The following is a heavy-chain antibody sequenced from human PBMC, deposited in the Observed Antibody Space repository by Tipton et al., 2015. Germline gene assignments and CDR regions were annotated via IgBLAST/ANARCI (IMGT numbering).Heavy chain of an antibody. CDR1: GYSVSRAGSH. CDR3: ARDWATSCPGGICQFFDY. D-gene: IGHD2-8*02. CDR2: ISYSGTT. Sequence: LRLSCSVSGYSVSRAGSHWTWIRRVPGRGLEWIGYISYSGTTYYTPSLTSRVIISRDTSKNQFSLNLTSVTAADTAVYYCARDWATSCPGGICQFFDYWGPGSRVTVSS. J-gene: IGHJ4*02. V-gene: IGHV4-31*02.